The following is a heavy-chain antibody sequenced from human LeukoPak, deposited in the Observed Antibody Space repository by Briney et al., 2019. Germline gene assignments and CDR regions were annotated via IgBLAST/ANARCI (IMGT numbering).Heavy chain of an antibody. J-gene: IGHJ4*02. D-gene: IGHD3-22*01. Sequence: GGSLRLSCEASGFAFGSYAMHWVRQAPGKGLEWVAVISYDGSNKYYADSVKGRFTISRDNSKNTLYLQMNSLRAEDTAVYYCAKEGYYDSSGDDYWGQGTLVTVSS. CDR1: GFAFGSYA. CDR3: AKEGYYDSSGDDY. CDR2: ISYDGSNK. V-gene: IGHV3-30*18.